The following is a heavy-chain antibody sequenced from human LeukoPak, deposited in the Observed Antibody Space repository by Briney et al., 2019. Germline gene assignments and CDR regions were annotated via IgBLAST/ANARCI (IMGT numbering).Heavy chain of an antibody. CDR2: ISWDSGSQ. J-gene: IGHJ3*01. V-gene: IGHV3-9*01. Sequence: PGGSLRLSCVGSGFSLDDYAMHWVRHVPGKSLEWVSSISWDSGSQAYADSVRGRVTISRDNAKNSLYLQMNSLRPEDTAFYYCIKDMGFDLLKDAFHVWGQGTLVTVSS. D-gene: IGHD3-9*01. CDR1: GFSLDDYA. CDR3: IKDMGFDLLKDAFHV.